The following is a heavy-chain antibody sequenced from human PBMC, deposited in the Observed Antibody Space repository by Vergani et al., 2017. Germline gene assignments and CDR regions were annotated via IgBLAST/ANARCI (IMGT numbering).Heavy chain of an antibody. CDR1: GYTFTSYA. CDR2: INTNTGNP. CDR3: ASLRLRFLEWLPLGGMDV. Sequence: VQLLESGGGLVQPGGSLRLSCAASGYTFTSYAMNWVRQAPGQGLEWMGWINTNTGNPTYAQGFTGRFVFSLDTSVSTAYLQISSLKAEDTAVYYCASLRLRFLEWLPLGGMDVWGQGTTVTVSS. V-gene: IGHV7-4-1*02. D-gene: IGHD3-3*01. J-gene: IGHJ6*02.